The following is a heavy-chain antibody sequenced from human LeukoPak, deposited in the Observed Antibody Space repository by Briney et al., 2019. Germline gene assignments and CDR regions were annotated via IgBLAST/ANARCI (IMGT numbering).Heavy chain of an antibody. D-gene: IGHD3-16*01. CDR1: GGSISSYY. V-gene: IGHV4-59*01. CDR2: IYYSGST. J-gene: IGHJ3*02. CDR3: ARGLTSSPNDAFDI. Sequence: PSETLSLTCTVSGGSISSYYWSWLRQPPGKGLEWIGYIYYSGSTNYNPSLKSRVTISVDTSKNQFSLKLSSVTAADTAVYYCARGLTSSPNDAFDIWGQGTMVTVSS.